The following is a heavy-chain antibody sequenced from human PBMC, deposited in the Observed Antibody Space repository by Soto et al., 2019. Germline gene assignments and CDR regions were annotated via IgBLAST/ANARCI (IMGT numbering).Heavy chain of an antibody. CDR2: IYYSGST. J-gene: IGHJ5*02. D-gene: IGHD2-15*01. CDR3: ARLLVVPPNNWFDP. Sequence: SETLSLTCTVSGGSIISSSYYLCCIRQPPGKGLEWIGSIYYSGSTYYNPSLKSRVTISVDTSKNQFSLKLSSVTAADTAVYYCARLLVVPPNNWFDPWGQGTLVTVSS. CDR1: GGSIISSSYY. V-gene: IGHV4-39*01.